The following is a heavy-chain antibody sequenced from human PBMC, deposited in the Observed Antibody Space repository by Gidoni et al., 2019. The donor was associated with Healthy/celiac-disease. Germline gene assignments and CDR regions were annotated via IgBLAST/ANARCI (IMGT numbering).Heavy chain of an antibody. J-gene: IGHJ6*02. Sequence: QVQLVESGGGVVHPGRSLRLSCAASGFTFSSYGMHWVRQAPGKGLEWVAVIWDDGSNKYYADSVKGRFTISRDNSKNTLYLQMNSLRDEDTAVYYCARAYDLTGYYYYGMDVWGQGTTVTVSS. CDR2: IWDDGSNK. V-gene: IGHV3-33*01. CDR1: GFTFSSYG. D-gene: IGHD3-3*01. CDR3: ARAYDLTGYYYYGMDV.